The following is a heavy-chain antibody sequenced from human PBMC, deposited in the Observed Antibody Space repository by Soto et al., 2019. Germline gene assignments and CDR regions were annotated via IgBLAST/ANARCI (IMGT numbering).Heavy chain of an antibody. CDR2: VDGSGYDT. CDR3: AREIFAAAYAATSAFDL. V-gene: IGHV3-23*01. J-gene: IGHJ4*02. Sequence: SGGSLRLSCAASGFTFSSHAMGWLRQAPGTGPEWVAFVDGSGYDTSYGDSVKGRFTISRDNSDNSLYLHMDSLRAEDTGRYFCAREIFAAAYAATSAFDLWGQGTLVTVSS. D-gene: IGHD2-8*01. CDR1: GFTFSSHA.